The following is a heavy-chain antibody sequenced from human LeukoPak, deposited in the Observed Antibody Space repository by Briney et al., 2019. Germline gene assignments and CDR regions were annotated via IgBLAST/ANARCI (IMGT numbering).Heavy chain of an antibody. J-gene: IGHJ4*02. D-gene: IGHD4-17*01. V-gene: IGHV4-39*07. CDR3: ATASRGTVTSAQKYYFDY. CDR2: IYYSGNT. Sequence: SETLSLTCTVSGGSISSSSYYWGWIRQPPGKGLEWIGSIYYSGNTYYNPSLKSRVTISVNTSKNQFSLKLSSVTAADTAVYYCATASRGTVTSAQKYYFDYWGQGTLVTVSS. CDR1: GGSISSSSYY.